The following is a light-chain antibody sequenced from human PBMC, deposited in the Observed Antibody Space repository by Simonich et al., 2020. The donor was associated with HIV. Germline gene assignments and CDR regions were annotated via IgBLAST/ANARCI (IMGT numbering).Light chain of an antibody. CDR2: WAS. J-gene: IGKJ3*01. Sequence: DIVMTQSPDSLAVSLGERATIHCKSSQSVVYSSNNKNYLAWYQQKPGQPPKLLCYWASTRESGVPNRFSGSGSGTDFTLTISSLQAEDVALYYCQQYYTTPFTFGPGTKVDIK. CDR3: QQYYTTPFT. V-gene: IGKV4-1*01. CDR1: QSVVYSSNNKNY.